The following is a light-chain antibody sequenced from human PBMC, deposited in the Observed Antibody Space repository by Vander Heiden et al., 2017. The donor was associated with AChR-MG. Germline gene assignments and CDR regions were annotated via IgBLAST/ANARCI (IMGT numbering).Light chain of an antibody. CDR1: SSNIGAGYD. Sequence: QSELTQPPSVSGVPGQRVTISCTGSSSNIGAGYDVHWYQQLPGTAPKLLIFGNTDRHTGVPDRFSGSKSGTSASLAITGLQVEDEADYYCQSYDNSLTASVFGGGTKLTVL. J-gene: IGLJ7*01. CDR3: QSYDNSLTASV. CDR2: GNT. V-gene: IGLV1-40*01.